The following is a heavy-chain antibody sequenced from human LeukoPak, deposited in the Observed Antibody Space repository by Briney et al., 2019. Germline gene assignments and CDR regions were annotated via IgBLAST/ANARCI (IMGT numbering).Heavy chain of an antibody. Sequence: GDSLQISCKASGSTFTNSWIGWGRQKSGKGLEWLAVIHPADSDSRYSPSFQGQVFISVDRSMNTAYLQWSSLKASDSAVYYCVKGWRGSLYDPADHWGQGTLVTVSP. CDR1: GSTFTNSW. V-gene: IGHV5-51*06. CDR2: IHPADSDS. D-gene: IGHD2-8*01. J-gene: IGHJ5*02. CDR3: VKGWRGSLYDPADH.